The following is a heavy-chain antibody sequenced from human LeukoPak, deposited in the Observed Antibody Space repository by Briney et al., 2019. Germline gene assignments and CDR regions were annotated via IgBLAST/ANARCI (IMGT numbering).Heavy chain of an antibody. J-gene: IGHJ3*02. Sequence: KPSETLSLTCAVYGGSFSGYYWSWIRPPPGKGLEWIGEINHSGSTNYNPSLKSRVTISVDTSKNQFSLKLSSVTAADTAVYYCARGEVVTAIKDAFDIWGQGTMVTVSS. D-gene: IGHD2-21*02. V-gene: IGHV4-34*01. CDR2: INHSGST. CDR1: GGSFSGYY. CDR3: ARGEVVTAIKDAFDI.